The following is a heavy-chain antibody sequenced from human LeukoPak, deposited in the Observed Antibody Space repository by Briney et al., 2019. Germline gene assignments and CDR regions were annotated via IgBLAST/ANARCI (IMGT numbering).Heavy chain of an antibody. CDR3: AKEPTGYLDY. CDR1: GFTFSSYA. J-gene: IGHJ4*02. Sequence: GGSLRLSCTVAGFTFSSYALNWVRQAPGKGLEWASVITGSGDYTHYADSVKGRFTISRDNSKNTLYLQMNSLRAEDTALYYCAKEPTGYLDYWGQGTLVTVSS. CDR2: ITGSGDYT. D-gene: IGHD2-8*02. V-gene: IGHV3-23*01.